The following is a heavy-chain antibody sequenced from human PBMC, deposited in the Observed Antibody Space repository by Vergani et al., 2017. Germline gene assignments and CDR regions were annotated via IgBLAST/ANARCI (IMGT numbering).Heavy chain of an antibody. D-gene: IGHD3-9*01. V-gene: IGHV3-21*01. Sequence: EVQLVESGGGLVKPGGSLRLSCAASVFTFSSYSMNWVRQAPGKGLEWVSSISSSSSYIYYADSVKGRFTISRDNAKNSLYLQMNSLRAEDTAVYYCARDPPYDSLTGYLWGQGTLVTVSS. CDR3: ARDPPYDSLTGYL. CDR1: VFTFSSYS. J-gene: IGHJ5*02. CDR2: ISSSSSYI.